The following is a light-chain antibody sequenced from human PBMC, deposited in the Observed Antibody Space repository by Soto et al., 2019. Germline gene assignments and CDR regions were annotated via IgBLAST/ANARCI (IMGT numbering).Light chain of an antibody. J-gene: IGKJ5*01. CDR3: QQYDGH. V-gene: IGKV1-5*01. CDR1: QSINTW. Sequence: DIQMTQSPSTLSASVGDGVTITCRASQSINTWLAWYQQKPGKAPKVLIYDASTLDSGVPSRFSGSGSGTDFTLTISSLQADDFATYYCQQYDGHFGQGTRLEIK. CDR2: DAS.